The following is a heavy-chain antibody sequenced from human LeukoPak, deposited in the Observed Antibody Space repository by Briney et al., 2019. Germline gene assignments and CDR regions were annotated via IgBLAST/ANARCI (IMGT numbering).Heavy chain of an antibody. CDR3: AKVLMGGYGDYTMDV. V-gene: IGHV3-13*01. CDR1: GFTFIDYD. Sequence: GGSLRLSCAASGFTFIDYDMHWVRQVIGKGLEWVSAIGIRGDTHYSGSVKGRFTISRDNSKNSLYLQMSSLRTEDTALYYCAKVLMGGYGDYTMDVWGQGTMVTVYS. D-gene: IGHD5-12*01. CDR2: IGIRGDT. J-gene: IGHJ6*02.